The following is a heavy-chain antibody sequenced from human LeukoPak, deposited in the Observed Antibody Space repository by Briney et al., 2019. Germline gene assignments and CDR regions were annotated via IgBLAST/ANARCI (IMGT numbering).Heavy chain of an antibody. CDR2: IYYSGST. Sequence: SETLSLTCTVSGGSINNTNYYWGWIRQPPGKGLEWIASIYYSGSTYYNPSLKRRVTMSVDTSKNQFSLKLTSVTAADTAVYYCTRDWYSSSWHDFWGQGTLVTVPS. CDR1: GGSINNTNYY. V-gene: IGHV4-39*07. CDR3: TRDWYSSSWHDF. D-gene: IGHD6-13*01. J-gene: IGHJ4*02.